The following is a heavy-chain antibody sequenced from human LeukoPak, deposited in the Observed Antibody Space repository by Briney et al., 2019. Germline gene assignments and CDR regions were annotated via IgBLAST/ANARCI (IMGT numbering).Heavy chain of an antibody. D-gene: IGHD6-13*01. Sequence: PSETLSLTCAVYGGSFSGYYWSWIRQPPGKGLEWIGEINHSGSTNYNPSFKSRVTISVDTSKHQFSLKLSSVTAADTAVSYSARGLEYSSSWHTTNRFDPWGQGTLVTVSS. CDR3: ARGLEYSSSWHTTNRFDP. J-gene: IGHJ5*02. CDR2: INHSGST. CDR1: GGSFSGYY. V-gene: IGHV4-34*01.